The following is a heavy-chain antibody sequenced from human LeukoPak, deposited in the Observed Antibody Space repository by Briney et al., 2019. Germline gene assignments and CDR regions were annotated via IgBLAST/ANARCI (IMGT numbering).Heavy chain of an antibody. J-gene: IGHJ4*02. CDR1: GFTFSSYS. Sequence: GGSLRLSCAASGFTFSSYSMNWVRQAPGKGLEWVSSISSSSSYIYYADSVKGRFTISRDNAKNSLYLQMNSLGAEDTAVYYCARSFWGSYWEPDYWGQGTLVTVSS. CDR3: ARSFWGSYWEPDY. D-gene: IGHD3-16*01. V-gene: IGHV3-21*01. CDR2: ISSSSSYI.